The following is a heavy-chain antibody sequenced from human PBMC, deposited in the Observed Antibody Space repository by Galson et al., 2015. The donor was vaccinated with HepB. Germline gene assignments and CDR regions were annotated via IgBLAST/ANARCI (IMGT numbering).Heavy chain of an antibody. D-gene: IGHD3-16*02. CDR3: TRGPPPKWGVRASWGEFSSKTNYYYYGMDV. J-gene: IGHJ6*02. CDR2: MKTKTDDETT. Sequence: SLRPSCGASGLTFSNACMDCFRPAPGKGLEWVGRMKTKTDDETTDYAAPVKGRLIISGDDSHNTLYLQMNSLKTEDTAVYYCTRGPPPKWGVRASWGEFSSKTNYYYYGMDVWGQGTTVTVSS. CDR1: GLTFSNAC. V-gene: IGHV3-15*07.